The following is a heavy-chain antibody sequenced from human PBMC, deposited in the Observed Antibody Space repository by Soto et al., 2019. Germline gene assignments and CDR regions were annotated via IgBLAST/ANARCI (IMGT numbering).Heavy chain of an antibody. CDR3: ARLQIPPPTPQAANNRAAMDV. CDR2: IWNDGSNS. CDR1: GFTFNNYG. Sequence: QVQLVEAGGGVVQPGRSLRLSCAASGFTFNNYGMHWVRQAPGKGLEWLAVIWNDGSNSSYANSVKGRLTISRDNSKKTLYMQMSSVRAEDTGVYYWARLQIPPPTPQAANNRAAMDVWGQRTTVTVS. V-gene: IGHV3-33*01. D-gene: IGHD6-13*01. J-gene: IGHJ6*02.